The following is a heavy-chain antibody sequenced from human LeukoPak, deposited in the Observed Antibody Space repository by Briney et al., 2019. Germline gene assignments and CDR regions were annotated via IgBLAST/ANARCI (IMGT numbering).Heavy chain of an antibody. CDR3: ARERTPIALKIMIIFDS. V-gene: IGHV1-2*02. Sequence: GASVKVSCKASGYTFTNYYMHWVRQAPGQGLEWMASINPHGGVTNSAQEFQGRVTVTRDASISTAYLELSGLRSDDTAVYYCARERTPIALKIMIIFDSWGQGTLITVSS. CDR2: INPHGGVT. J-gene: IGHJ5*01. D-gene: IGHD3-16*01. CDR1: GYTFTNYY.